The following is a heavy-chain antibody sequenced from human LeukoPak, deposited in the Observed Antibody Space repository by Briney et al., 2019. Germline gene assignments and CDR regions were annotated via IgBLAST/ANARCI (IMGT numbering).Heavy chain of an antibody. CDR3: ARVFLSLDGYNGIQSDY. Sequence: GASVKVSCKASGYTFTGYYMHWVRQAPGQGLEWMGWINPNSGGTNYAQKFQGRVTMTRDTSISTAYMELSRLRSDDTAVYYCARVFLSLDGYNGIQSDYWGQGTLVTVSS. CDR2: INPNSGGT. CDR1: GYTFTGYY. J-gene: IGHJ4*02. D-gene: IGHD5-24*01. V-gene: IGHV1-2*02.